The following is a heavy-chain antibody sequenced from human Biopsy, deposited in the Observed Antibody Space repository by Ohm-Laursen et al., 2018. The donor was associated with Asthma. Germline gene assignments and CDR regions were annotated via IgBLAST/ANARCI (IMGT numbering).Heavy chain of an antibody. D-gene: IGHD3-3*02. CDR3: ARTFHFWSPYHAEHYQL. J-gene: IGHJ1*01. Sequence: GSLRLSCAASGFTFGDYWMSWVRQVPGKGLEWVANIKHDGSEKNHVDSLKGRFTISGDNAKNSLYLQMNSLRAEDTAVYYCARTFHFWSPYHAEHYQLWGQSTLVTVSS. V-gene: IGHV3-7*01. CDR2: IKHDGSEK. CDR1: GFTFGDYW.